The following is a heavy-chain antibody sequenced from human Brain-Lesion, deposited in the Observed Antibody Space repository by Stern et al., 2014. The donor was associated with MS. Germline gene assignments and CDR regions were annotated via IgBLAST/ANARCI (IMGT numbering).Heavy chain of an antibody. CDR3: ARFPASRPHVFDS. V-gene: IGHV4-4*02. Sequence: QVQLVQSGPGLVKPSGTLSLTCAVSGGSISSSNWGSWVRQSPGTGLEWIGESDHSGSTIYNPSLKSRVTVSVDKSKNPFSLKLRSVTAADTAVYFCARFPASRPHVFDSWGQGTLVTVSS. CDR2: SDHSGST. J-gene: IGHJ4*02. CDR1: GGSISSSNW. D-gene: IGHD6-13*01.